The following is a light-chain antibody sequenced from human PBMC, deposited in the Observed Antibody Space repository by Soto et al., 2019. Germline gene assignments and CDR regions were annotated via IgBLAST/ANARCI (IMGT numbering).Light chain of an antibody. Sequence: QSALTQPASVSGSPGQSITISCTGTSSDVGGYNSVSWYQHHPGKAPKLMIYNVSNRPSGVSNRFSGSKSGNTASLTISGLQAEDEADYYCRSYTTSSTYVFGTGTKVTVL. CDR1: SSDVGGYNS. V-gene: IGLV2-14*03. CDR2: NVS. CDR3: RSYTTSSTYV. J-gene: IGLJ1*01.